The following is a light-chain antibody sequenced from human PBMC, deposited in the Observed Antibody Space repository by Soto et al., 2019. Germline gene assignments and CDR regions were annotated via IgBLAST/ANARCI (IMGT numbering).Light chain of an antibody. CDR2: AAS. CDR1: QSVSSNY. Sequence: EIVFTQSAGTLSLSPGERAPLSCRAGQSVSSNYLAWYQQKTGQAPRLLIYAASSRATGIPDRFSGSGSGTDFTLTIDGLETEDFVVYYCKQSGYSTITFGQGTRLEIK. V-gene: IGKV3-20*01. J-gene: IGKJ5*01. CDR3: KQSGYSTIT.